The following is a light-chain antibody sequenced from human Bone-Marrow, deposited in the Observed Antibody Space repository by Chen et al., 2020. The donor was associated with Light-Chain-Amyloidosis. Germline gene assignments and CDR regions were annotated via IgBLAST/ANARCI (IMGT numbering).Light chain of an antibody. V-gene: IGKV3-20*01. CDR3: QQYGTSPLT. CDR1: QTISSNY. J-gene: IGKJ4*01. CDR2: GSS. Sequence: IVLTQSPGTLSLSPGEGANPSCRAIQTISSNYLTCYQQKFGQAPRLLIYGSSSRATGIPDRFTGSGSGTDFTLTINRLEPEDFAMYYCQQYGTSPLTFGGGTKVEIK.